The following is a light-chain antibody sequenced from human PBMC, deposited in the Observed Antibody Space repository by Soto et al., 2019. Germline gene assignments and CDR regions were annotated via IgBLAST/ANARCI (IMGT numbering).Light chain of an antibody. Sequence: EIVMTQSPVTVSVSPGERATLSCKASQSVNSYLAWYQQKPDQSPRLLIYTASNRATGVPARFSGSRSGTQFTLTINSLQSEDFAVYHCQQYNNWPYTFGQGTKLEIK. V-gene: IGKV3-15*01. CDR1: QSVNSY. J-gene: IGKJ2*01. CDR2: TAS. CDR3: QQYNNWPYT.